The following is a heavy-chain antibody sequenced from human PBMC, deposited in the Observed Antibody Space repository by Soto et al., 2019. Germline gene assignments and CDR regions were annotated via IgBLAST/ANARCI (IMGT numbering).Heavy chain of an antibody. J-gene: IGHJ3*01. D-gene: IGHD3-16*02. V-gene: IGHV4-59*01. CDR2: VYYSGAA. Sequence: SETLSITCNVSGGAITSDFWSWIRQPPGKGLEWIGYVYYSGAADYNPSLKPRVTISIATSKTQFSLRLASATAADTGVYYCARDHGSYPNTWGQGILV. CDR1: GGAITSDF. CDR3: ARDHGSYPNT.